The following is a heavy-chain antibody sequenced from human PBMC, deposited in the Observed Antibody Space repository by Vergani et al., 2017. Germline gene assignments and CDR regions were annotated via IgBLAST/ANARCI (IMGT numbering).Heavy chain of an antibody. D-gene: IGHD5-12*01. CDR2: IWYDGSNK. CDR3: ARDRGYSGYDPQGDYGMDV. V-gene: IGHV3-33*01. Sequence: QVQLVESGGGVVQPGRSLRLSCAASGFTFSSYGMHWVRQAPGKGLAWVTVIWYDGSNKYYADSVKGRFTISRDNSKNTLYLQMNSLRAEDTAVYYCARDRGYSGYDPQGDYGMDVWGQGTTVTVSS. CDR1: GFTFSSYG. J-gene: IGHJ6*02.